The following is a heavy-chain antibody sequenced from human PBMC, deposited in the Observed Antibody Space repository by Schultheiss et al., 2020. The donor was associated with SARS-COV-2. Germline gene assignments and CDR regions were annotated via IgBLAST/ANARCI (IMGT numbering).Heavy chain of an antibody. CDR1: GGSISSYY. CDR3: ARVRIAVAGRGFAFDI. Sequence: GSLRLSCTVSGGSISSYYWSWIRQPPGKGLEWIGYIYYSGSTNYNPSLKSRVTISVDTSKNQFSLKLSSVTAADTAVYYCARVRIAVAGRGFAFDIWGQGTMVTVSS. CDR2: IYYSGST. J-gene: IGHJ3*02. V-gene: IGHV4-59*01. D-gene: IGHD6-19*01.